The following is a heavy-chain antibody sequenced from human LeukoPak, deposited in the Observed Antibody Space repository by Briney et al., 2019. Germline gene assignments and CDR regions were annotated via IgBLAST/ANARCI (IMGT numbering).Heavy chain of an antibody. CDR1: GASISSSNW. CDR2: IYHAGTT. D-gene: IGHD2-2*01. J-gene: IGHJ4*02. Sequence: SETLSLTCAVSGASISSSNWWSWARPPPGKGLEWIGEIYHAGTTNYNPSLESRVTISVDSSRNQFSVKLTSVTAADTAVYYCMRTYCSSTSCHYFDSWGQGTLVTVSS. V-gene: IGHV4-4*02. CDR3: MRTYCSSTSCHYFDS.